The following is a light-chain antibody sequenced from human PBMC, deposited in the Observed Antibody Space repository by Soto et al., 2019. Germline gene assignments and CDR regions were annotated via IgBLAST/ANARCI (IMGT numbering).Light chain of an antibody. Sequence: DIQMTQSPSSVSASVGDRVTITCRASQGISTWLAWYQQRLGKAPKLLIYAASSLQSGVPSRFSGSGSGTDFTLTSSSLQPEDSATSYCQQVDSFPLTFGGGTQVEIK. CDR2: AAS. CDR1: QGISTW. J-gene: IGKJ4*01. V-gene: IGKV1-12*01. CDR3: QQVDSFPLT.